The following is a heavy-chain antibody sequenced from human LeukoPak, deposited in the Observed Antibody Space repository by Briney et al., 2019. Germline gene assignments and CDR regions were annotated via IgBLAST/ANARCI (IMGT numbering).Heavy chain of an antibody. CDR2: ISGSDGST. D-gene: IGHD2-2*01. CDR1: GFTFSDYA. CDR3: AKVSVPAAIHYPYDY. J-gene: IGHJ4*02. V-gene: IGHV3-23*01. Sequence: GGSLRLSCAASGFTFSDYAMNWVRQAPGKGLEWVSGISGSDGSTYYADSVKGRFTVSRDNSNNTLYLEMNSLRAEDTAVYYCAKVSVPAAIHYPYDYWGQGTLVTVSS.